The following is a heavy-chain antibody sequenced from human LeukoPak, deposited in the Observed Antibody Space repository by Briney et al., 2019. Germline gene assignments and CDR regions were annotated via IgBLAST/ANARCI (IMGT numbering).Heavy chain of an antibody. CDR3: ARLRLGAVDY. CDR2: IYYSGST. J-gene: IGHJ4*02. Sequence: PSETLSLTCTVSGGSISSSSYYWGWIRQPPGKGLEWIGSIYYSGSTYYNPSLKSRVTISVDTSKNRFSLKVSSVTAADTAVYYCARLRLGAVDYWGQGTLVTVSS. D-gene: IGHD7-27*01. CDR1: GGSISSSSYY. V-gene: IGHV4-39*01.